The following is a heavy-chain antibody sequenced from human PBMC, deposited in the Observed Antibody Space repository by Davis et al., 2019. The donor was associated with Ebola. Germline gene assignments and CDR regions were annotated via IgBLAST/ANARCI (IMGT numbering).Heavy chain of an antibody. J-gene: IGHJ4*02. V-gene: IGHV4-34*01. Sequence: MPSETLSLTCTVYGGSFSNYHWTWIRQPPGKGLEWIGDINQSGSTNYNPSLTSRVTISVDTSKNQFSLNLTSVTAAETAVYYCARWRKRKTGIPGFDCWGQGTQLTVSS. CDR2: INQSGST. CDR3: ARWRKRKTGIPGFDC. D-gene: IGHD3-10*01. CDR1: GGSFSNYH.